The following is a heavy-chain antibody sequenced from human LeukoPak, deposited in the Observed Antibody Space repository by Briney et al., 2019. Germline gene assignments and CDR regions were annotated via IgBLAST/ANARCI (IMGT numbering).Heavy chain of an antibody. Sequence: GGSLRLSCAASGFTFSDYYMTWIRQAPGKGLEWVSYISGSGTYTDYADSVKGRFTTSRDNAKKSLYLQMNSLRAEDTAVYYCARVGSIAAAGTPDYWGQGTLVTVSS. D-gene: IGHD6-13*01. J-gene: IGHJ4*02. CDR3: ARVGSIAAAGTPDY. V-gene: IGHV3-11*06. CDR2: ISGSGTYT. CDR1: GFTFSDYY.